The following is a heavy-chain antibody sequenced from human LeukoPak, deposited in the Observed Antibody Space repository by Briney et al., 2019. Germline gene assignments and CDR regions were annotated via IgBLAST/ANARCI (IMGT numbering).Heavy chain of an antibody. J-gene: IGHJ5*02. CDR1: GYTFTSYD. Sequence: ASVKVSCKASGYTFTSYDINWVRQATGQGLGWMGWMNPNSGNTGYAQKFQGRVTMTRNTSISTAYMELSSLRSEDTAVYYCAREYQLLGTVYNYFDPWGQGTLVTVSS. CDR2: MNPNSGNT. CDR3: AREYQLLGTVYNYFDP. V-gene: IGHV1-8*01. D-gene: IGHD2-2*01.